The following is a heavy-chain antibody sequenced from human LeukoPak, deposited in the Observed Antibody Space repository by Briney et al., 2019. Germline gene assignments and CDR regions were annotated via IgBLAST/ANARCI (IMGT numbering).Heavy chain of an antibody. CDR2: DGTSK. V-gene: IGHV3-30*02. J-gene: IGHJ4*02. CDR3: AKETRGSYSDY. CDR1: GFTFSSSG. D-gene: IGHD1-26*01. Sequence: GGSLRLSCAASGFTFSSSGMHWVRQAPGKGLEWVAFDGTSKYYADSVKGRFTISRDNSKNTVYLPMNSLRAEDTAVYYCAKETRGSYSDYWGQGTLVTVSS.